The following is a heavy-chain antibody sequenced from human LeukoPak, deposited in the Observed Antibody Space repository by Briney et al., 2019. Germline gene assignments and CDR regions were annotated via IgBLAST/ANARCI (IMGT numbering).Heavy chain of an antibody. Sequence: SETLSLTCTVSGGSLSSRNYYWAWIRQPPGKDLEWIGSIYSTGLTYYNPSLKSRVIVSVDTSNNQFSLRLTSVTAADTSVYYCARGSAAIDLWGQGTLVTVSS. CDR3: ARGSAAIDL. V-gene: IGHV4-39*01. D-gene: IGHD6-13*01. CDR1: GGSLSSRNYY. CDR2: IYSTGLT. J-gene: IGHJ5*02.